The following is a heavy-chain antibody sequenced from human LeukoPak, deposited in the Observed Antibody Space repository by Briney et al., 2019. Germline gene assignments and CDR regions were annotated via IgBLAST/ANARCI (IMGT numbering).Heavy chain of an antibody. Sequence: GGSLRLSCAASEFTFSNYAMTWVPQAPGKGLEWVSGISGGAGATYYADSVKGRFTISRDNSKNTLFLQMNNLRAGDTALYYCAKGATTSCYSGLDTWGQGTLVTVSS. CDR3: AKGATTSCYSGLDT. V-gene: IGHV3-23*01. D-gene: IGHD2-2*01. J-gene: IGHJ5*02. CDR2: ISGGAGAT. CDR1: EFTFSNYA.